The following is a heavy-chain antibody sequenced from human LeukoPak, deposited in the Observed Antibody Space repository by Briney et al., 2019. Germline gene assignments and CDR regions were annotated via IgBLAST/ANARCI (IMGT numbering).Heavy chain of an antibody. D-gene: IGHD4-17*01. CDR2: IKQDGSEK. CDR1: GFTFSGYW. Sequence: GGSLRLSCAASGFTFSGYWMSWVRQAPGKGLEWVANIKQDGSEKYYVDSVKGRFTISRDNAKNSLYLQMNSLRAEDTAVYYCARETVTTHFDYWGQGTLVTVSS. J-gene: IGHJ4*02. V-gene: IGHV3-7*03. CDR3: ARETVTTHFDY.